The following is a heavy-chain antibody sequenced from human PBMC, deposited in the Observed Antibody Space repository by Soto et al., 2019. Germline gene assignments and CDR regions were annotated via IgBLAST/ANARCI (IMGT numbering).Heavy chain of an antibody. J-gene: IGHJ4*02. CDR2: ISGSGGST. CDR3: AKIVGFNWNYGIDY. Sequence: GGSLRLSCAASGFTFSSYSMNWVRQAPGKGLEWVSAISGSGGSTYYADSVKGRFTISRDNSKNTLYLQMNSLRAEDTAVYYCAKIVGFNWNYGIDYWGQGTLVTVSS. D-gene: IGHD1-7*01. V-gene: IGHV3-23*01. CDR1: GFTFSSYS.